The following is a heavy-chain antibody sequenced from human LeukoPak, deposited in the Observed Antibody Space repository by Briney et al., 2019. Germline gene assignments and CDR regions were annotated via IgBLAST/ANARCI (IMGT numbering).Heavy chain of an antibody. CDR2: MNPNSGNT. CDR1: GYTFTSYD. Sequence: ASVKVSCKASGYTFTSYDINWVRQATGQGLEWMGWMNPNSGNTGYAQKFQGRVTTTRNTSISTAYMELSSLRSEDTAVYYCARGRVTYYYDSSGSSVHYYYYMDVWGKGTTVTVSS. V-gene: IGHV1-8*03. D-gene: IGHD3-22*01. CDR3: ARGRVTYYYDSSGSSVHYYYYMDV. J-gene: IGHJ6*03.